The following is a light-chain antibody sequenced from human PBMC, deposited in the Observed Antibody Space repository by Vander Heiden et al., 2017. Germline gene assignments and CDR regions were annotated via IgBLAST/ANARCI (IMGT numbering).Light chain of an antibody. CDR2: GND. J-gene: IGLJ1*01. V-gene: IGLV1-47*02. CDR1: GSNIGSNY. Sequence: QPVVTQPPSAPGTPGQRVTISCSGTGSNIGSNYVYWYQQLPGAAPKLLIYGNDQRPSGVPDRFSGSKPGTSASLAISGLRSEDEADYYCAAWDDSLSGFYVFGTGTKVTVL. CDR3: AAWDDSLSGFYV.